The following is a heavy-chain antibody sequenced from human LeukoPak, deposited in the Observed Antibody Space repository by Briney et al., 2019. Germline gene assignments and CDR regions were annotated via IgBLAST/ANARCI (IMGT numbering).Heavy chain of an antibody. D-gene: IGHD3-22*01. CDR1: GYTFTSYG. Sequence: ASVKVSCKASGYTFTSYGISWVRQAPGQGLEWMGWISAYNGNTNYAQKLQGRVTMTTDTSTSTAYMELRSLRSDDTAVYYCARGPSNYYDSSGYYSPPDYWGQGTLVTVSS. CDR3: ARGPSNYYDSSGYYSPPDY. CDR2: ISAYNGNT. J-gene: IGHJ4*02. V-gene: IGHV1-18*01.